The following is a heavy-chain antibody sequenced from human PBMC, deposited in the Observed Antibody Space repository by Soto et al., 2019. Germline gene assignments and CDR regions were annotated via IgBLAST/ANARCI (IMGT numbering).Heavy chain of an antibody. CDR2: IDWDDDK. CDR3: ARNFYRTGNHYARIDY. CDR1: GFSFSTSGMC. V-gene: IGHV2-70*13. Sequence: SGPTLVNPTQTLTLTCTFSGFSFSTSGMCVSWIRQPPGKALEWLALIDWDDDKFYLTSLKTRLTISRDTSKNQVVLTMTNMDPLDTVTFFCARNFYRTGNHYARIDYWGAGTLVTVSS. J-gene: IGHJ4*02. D-gene: IGHD2-8*02.